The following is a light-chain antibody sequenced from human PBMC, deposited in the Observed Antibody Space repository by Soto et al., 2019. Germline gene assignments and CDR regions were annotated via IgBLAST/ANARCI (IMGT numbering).Light chain of an antibody. CDR2: DAS. CDR3: QQFNSFPLT. J-gene: IGKJ4*01. Sequence: AAQLTQSPSSLSASVGDRVTISCRASQGIGSALAWYQQKPGKAPKVLIYDASSLKSGVPSRFSGSGSGTDFTLTISSLQPEDFAIYYCQQFNSFPLTFGGGTKVEI. V-gene: IGKV1-13*02. CDR1: QGIGSA.